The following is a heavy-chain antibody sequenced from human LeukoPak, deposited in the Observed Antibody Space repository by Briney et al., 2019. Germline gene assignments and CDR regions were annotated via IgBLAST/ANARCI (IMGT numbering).Heavy chain of an antibody. Sequence: SGTLSLTCTVSGGSIRSYYWSWIRQPPGKGLEWIGYIYYSGSTNYNPSLESRVTISVDTSKNQFSLKLSSVTAADTAVYYCASDGGSWGQGTLVTVSS. CDR2: IYYSGST. D-gene: IGHD2-15*01. CDR1: GGSIRSYY. CDR3: ASDGGS. V-gene: IGHV4-59*01. J-gene: IGHJ5*02.